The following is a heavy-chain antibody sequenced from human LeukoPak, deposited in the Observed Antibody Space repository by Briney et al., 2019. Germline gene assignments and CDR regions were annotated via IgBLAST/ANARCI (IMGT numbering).Heavy chain of an antibody. CDR1: GFTFSSYA. V-gene: IGHV3-23*01. CDR2: ISGSGGST. J-gene: IGHJ4*02. Sequence: GGSLRLSCAASGFTFSSYAMSWVRQAPGKGLEWVSAISGSGGSTYYADSVKGRFTISRDNSKNTLYLQMNSLRAEDTAVYYCAKGPAYYYASSGPADYWGQGTLVTVSS. D-gene: IGHD3-22*01. CDR3: AKGPAYYYASSGPADY.